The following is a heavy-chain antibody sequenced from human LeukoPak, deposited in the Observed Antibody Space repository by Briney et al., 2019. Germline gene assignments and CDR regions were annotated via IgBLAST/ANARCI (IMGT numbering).Heavy chain of an antibody. J-gene: IGHJ4*02. D-gene: IGHD6-13*01. CDR1: GGSISSSNW. CDR2: IKQDGSEK. Sequence: PSGTLSLTCAVSGGSISSSNWWSWVRQAPGKGLEWVANIKQDGSEKYYVDSVKGRFTISRDNAKNSLYLQMNSLRAEDTAVYYCAKSSNGYSAYFDYWGQGTLVTVSS. V-gene: IGHV3-7*03. CDR3: AKSSNGYSAYFDY.